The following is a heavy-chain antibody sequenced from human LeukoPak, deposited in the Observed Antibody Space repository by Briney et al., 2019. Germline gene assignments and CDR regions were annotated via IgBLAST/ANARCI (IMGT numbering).Heavy chain of an antibody. V-gene: IGHV3-23*01. CDR1: GLTSSHYA. J-gene: IGHJ4*02. D-gene: IGHD5-24*01. CDR3: ARRDLLDGQWGHFDY. CDR2: ISAGSSTT. Sequence: GGSLTLSCAASGLTSSHYAMNWVRQAAGKGLEWVSTISAGSSTTYYADAVKGRFTISRDNSENTLYLQMNSLRAEDTALYFCARRDLLDGQWGHFDYWGQGTLVSVSS.